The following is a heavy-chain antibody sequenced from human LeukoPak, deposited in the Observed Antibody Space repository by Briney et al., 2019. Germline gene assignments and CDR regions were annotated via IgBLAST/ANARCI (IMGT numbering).Heavy chain of an antibody. V-gene: IGHV3-7*01. CDR1: GFTFSSYW. CDR2: IKQDGSEK. J-gene: IGHJ6*02. D-gene: IGHD3-22*01. Sequence: GGSLRLSCAASGFTFSSYWMSWVRQAPGKGLEWVANIKQDGSEKYYVDSVKGRFTISRDNAKNSLYLQMNSLRAEDTAVYYCARDQYYYDSSGYPDYYYGMGVWGQGTTVTVSS. CDR3: ARDQYYYDSSGYPDYYYGMGV.